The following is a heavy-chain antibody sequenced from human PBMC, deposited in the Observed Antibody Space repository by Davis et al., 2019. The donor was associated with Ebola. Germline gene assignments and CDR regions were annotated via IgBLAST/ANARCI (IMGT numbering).Heavy chain of an antibody. D-gene: IGHD2-8*01. CDR3: AEGGTNNFLGAN. J-gene: IGHJ4*02. CDR2: VSGGRGTT. CDR1: GFSFTNFG. V-gene: IGHV3-23*01. Sequence: PGGSLRLSCAASGFSFTNFGMSWVRQAPGKGLEWISAVSGGRGTTYYADSVKGRFTVSRDNSKNTMSLQMNSLTVEDTAVFYCAEGGTNNFLGANWGQGTLVTVSS.